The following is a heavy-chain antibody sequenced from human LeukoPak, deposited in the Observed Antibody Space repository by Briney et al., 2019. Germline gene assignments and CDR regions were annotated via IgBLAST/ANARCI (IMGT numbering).Heavy chain of an antibody. CDR1: GFTFSSYS. J-gene: IGHJ4*02. D-gene: IGHD5-24*01. Sequence: SGGSLRLSCAASGFTFSSYSMNWVRQAPGKGLEWVSSISSSSSYIYYADSVKGRFTISRDNAKNSLYLQMNSLRAEDTAVYHCARDDRDGLDYWGQGTLVTVSS. CDR2: ISSSSSYI. V-gene: IGHV3-21*01. CDR3: ARDDRDGLDY.